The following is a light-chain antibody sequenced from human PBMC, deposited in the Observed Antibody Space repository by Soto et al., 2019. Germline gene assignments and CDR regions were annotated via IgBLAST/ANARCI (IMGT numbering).Light chain of an antibody. J-gene: IGKJ2*01. Sequence: EIVMTQSPATLSVSPGERATLSCRASQSISTELAWYQQKPGQPHRLLIYSASTRATGVPARFTGSGSGSEFTLTISGLQSEDFAVYYCQQGHNWPLTFGQGTRLEI. CDR2: SAS. CDR1: QSISTE. V-gene: IGKV3-15*01. CDR3: QQGHNWPLT.